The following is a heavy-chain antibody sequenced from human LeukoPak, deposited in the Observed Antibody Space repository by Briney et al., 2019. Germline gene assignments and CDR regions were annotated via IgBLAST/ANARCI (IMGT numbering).Heavy chain of an antibody. CDR1: GGSISSGAYY. J-gene: IGHJ4*02. D-gene: IGHD3-16*01. CDR2: IYYSGST. V-gene: IGHV4-31*03. CDR3: ARETIELGDYFDY. Sequence: SQTLSLTCTVSGGSISSGAYYWSWIRQHPGKGLEWIGYIYYSGSTYYSPSLKSRVTISVDTSKNQFSLKLSSVTAADTAVYYCARETIELGDYFDYWGQGTLVTVSS.